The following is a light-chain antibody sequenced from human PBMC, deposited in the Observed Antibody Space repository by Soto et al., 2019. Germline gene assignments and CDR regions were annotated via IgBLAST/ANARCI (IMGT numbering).Light chain of an antibody. V-gene: IGKV3-11*01. CDR3: QQYSSWPYT. CDR2: DAS. CDR1: HAVSIS. Sequence: EIVLTQSPDTLSLSPGEGATLSCRASHAVSISLVWYRQRPGQSPRLLIHDASNRATGIPARFSGSGSGTDFTLTIGSLEPDESALYYCQQYSSWPYTSGQGTKVEIK. J-gene: IGKJ2*01.